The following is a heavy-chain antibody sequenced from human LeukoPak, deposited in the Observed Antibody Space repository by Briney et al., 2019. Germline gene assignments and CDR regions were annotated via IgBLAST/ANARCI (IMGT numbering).Heavy chain of an antibody. J-gene: IGHJ4*02. V-gene: IGHV3-7*04. CDR2: IKQDGSEK. CDR3: ARGHYYFDY. CDR1: RFIFSTYW. Sequence: GGSLTLSWAASRFIFSTYWMSWVRQAPGKGLEWVANIKQDGSEKYYVDSVKGRFTISRDNGKNSVYLQMLRLRGEDADVYYCARGHYYFDYWGQGTLVTVSS.